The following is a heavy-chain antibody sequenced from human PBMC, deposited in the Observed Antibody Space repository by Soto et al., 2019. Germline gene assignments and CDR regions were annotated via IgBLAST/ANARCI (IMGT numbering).Heavy chain of an antibody. CDR1: GFTFRNYG. CDR3: ARDQLYYNDISGRPLNAFDV. J-gene: IGHJ3*01. V-gene: IGHV3-48*01. Sequence: GGSLRLSCAASGFTFRNYGMNWVRQAPGKGLEWVSYIGIGSSTKYYADSVKGRFTISRDNAKNSLYLQMNSLRAEDTAVYYCARDQLYYNDISGRPLNAFDVWGQGTMLTFSS. D-gene: IGHD3-22*01. CDR2: IGIGSSTK.